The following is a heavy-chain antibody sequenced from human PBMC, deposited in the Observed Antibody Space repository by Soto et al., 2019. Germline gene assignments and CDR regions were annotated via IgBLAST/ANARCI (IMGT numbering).Heavy chain of an antibody. CDR2: IYPGNGKT. D-gene: IGHD6-13*01. J-gene: IGHJ4*02. V-gene: IGHV1-3*01. Sequence: GALLNGSCKSSGYSFNIYIIHWVRQAPGQSLEWMGWIYPGNGKTKYSQKFQGRVTITRDTSATTAYMELSSMRSEDTAFYYCARDDGSSWLLGSWGQGTLVTVSS. CDR1: GYSFNIYI. CDR3: ARDDGSSWLLGS.